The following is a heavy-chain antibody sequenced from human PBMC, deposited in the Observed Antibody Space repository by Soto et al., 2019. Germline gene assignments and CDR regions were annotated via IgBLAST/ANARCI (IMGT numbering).Heavy chain of an antibody. V-gene: IGHV4-59*01. Sequence: SETLSLTCSVSGGSISRYYWSWIRQPPGKGLEWIGYAYYSGDTGYNPSLKSRVTMAVDTSKSQVSLKLSSVTAADTAVYYCARDRSTYGGGGTGEVKENWFDPWGQGALVTVSS. J-gene: IGHJ5*02. CDR1: GGSISRYY. CDR2: AYYSGDT. CDR3: ARDRSTYGGGGTGEVKENWFDP. D-gene: IGHD2-8*01.